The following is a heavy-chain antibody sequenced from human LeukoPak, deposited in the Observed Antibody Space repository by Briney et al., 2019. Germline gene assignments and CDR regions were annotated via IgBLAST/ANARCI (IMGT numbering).Heavy chain of an antibody. D-gene: IGHD2-15*01. V-gene: IGHV1-3*01. CDR1: GHTFSSYA. CDR3: ARGSCSGGSCFQGIMDV. J-gene: IGHJ6*02. CDR2: INADKGNT. Sequence: EASVNVSFKASGHTFSSYAMHWVRQAPGQRLEWMGWINADKGNTKYSQKFPGRVTITRDTSASTAYMELSSLRSEDTAVYYCARGSCSGGSCFQGIMDVWGQGTTVIVSS.